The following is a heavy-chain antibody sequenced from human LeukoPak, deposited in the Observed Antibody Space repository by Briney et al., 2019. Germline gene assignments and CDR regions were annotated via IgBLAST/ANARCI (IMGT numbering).Heavy chain of an antibody. D-gene: IGHD6-19*01. J-gene: IGHJ4*02. CDR1: GFTFSSYA. CDR3: AKEGYSSGWYGFDWGLYYFDY. Sequence: GRSLRLSCAASGFTFSSYAMHWVRQAPGKGLEWVAVISYDGSNKYYADSVKGRFTISRDNSKNTLYLQMNSLRAEDTAVYYCAKEGYSSGWYGFDWGLYYFDYWGQGTLVTVSS. CDR2: ISYDGSNK. V-gene: IGHV3-30-3*01.